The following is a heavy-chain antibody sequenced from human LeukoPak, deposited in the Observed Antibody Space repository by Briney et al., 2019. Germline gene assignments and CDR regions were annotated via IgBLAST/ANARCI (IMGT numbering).Heavy chain of an antibody. J-gene: IGHJ4*02. Sequence: GESLKISCKGSGYSFTNYWIGWMRQIPGKGLEWMGIIYPGDSDTRYNPSFQGQVTISADKSISTAYLQWRSVKASDTAMYYCARRFDSSAYWEYWGQGALVTVSS. D-gene: IGHD3-22*01. CDR2: IYPGDSDT. CDR3: ARRFDSSAYWEY. V-gene: IGHV5-51*01. CDR1: GYSFTNYW.